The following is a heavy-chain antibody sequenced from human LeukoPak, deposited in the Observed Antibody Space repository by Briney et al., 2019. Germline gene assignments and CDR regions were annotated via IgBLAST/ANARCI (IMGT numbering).Heavy chain of an antibody. CDR1: GYTFTSED. Sequence: ASVKVSCKASGYTFTSEDINWVRQATGQGLEWMGWMNPNSGNTGYAQKFQGRVTMTRNTSISTAYMELSSLRSEDTAVYYCARVPESGYYTGNWFDPWGQGTLVTVSS. CDR2: MNPNSGNT. J-gene: IGHJ5*02. D-gene: IGHD3-3*01. CDR3: ARVPESGYYTGNWFDP. V-gene: IGHV1-8*01.